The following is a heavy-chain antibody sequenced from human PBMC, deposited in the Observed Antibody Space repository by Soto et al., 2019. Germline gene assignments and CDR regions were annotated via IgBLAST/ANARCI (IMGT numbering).Heavy chain of an antibody. Sequence: VQLVESGGGVVQPGRSLRLSCAASGFTFSSYGMHWVRQAPGKGLERVAVIWYDGSNKYYADSVKGRFTISRDNSKNTLYLQMNSLRAEDTAVYYCARGWAVTTVTSHDAFDIWGQGTMVTVSS. D-gene: IGHD4-17*01. J-gene: IGHJ3*02. CDR3: ARGWAVTTVTSHDAFDI. CDR2: IWYDGSNK. V-gene: IGHV3-33*01. CDR1: GFTFSSYG.